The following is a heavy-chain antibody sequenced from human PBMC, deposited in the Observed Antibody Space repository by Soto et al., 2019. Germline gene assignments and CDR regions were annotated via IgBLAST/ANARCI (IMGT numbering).Heavy chain of an antibody. D-gene: IGHD3-10*01. CDR3: ARFGSAPYYYYGVDI. V-gene: IGHV1-18*03. Sequence: QVQLVQSEPEVRTPGASVKVSCKASGYIFTNYDITWVRQAPGQGLEWMGWVSGYNGNTKYAQKFQDRVTMTTDTSTSTVFMELWSLRSDDIAVSYCARFGSAPYYYYGVDIWGQGTTVFVSS. J-gene: IGHJ6*02. CDR1: GYIFTNYD. CDR2: VSGYNGNT.